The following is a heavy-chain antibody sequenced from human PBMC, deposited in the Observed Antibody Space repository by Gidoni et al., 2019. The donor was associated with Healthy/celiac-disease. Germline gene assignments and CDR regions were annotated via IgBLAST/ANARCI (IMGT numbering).Heavy chain of an antibody. D-gene: IGHD6-19*01. J-gene: IGHJ6*02. Sequence: QVQLVESGGGVVQPGRSLRLSCAASGFTFRSYAMHWVRPAPGKGLEWVAVISYDGSNKYYADSVKGRFTISRDNSKNTLYLQMNSLRAEDTAVYYCARAGSSGWYHYYYGMDVWGQGTTVTVSS. CDR1: GFTFRSYA. V-gene: IGHV3-30-3*01. CDR2: ISYDGSNK. CDR3: ARAGSSGWYHYYYGMDV.